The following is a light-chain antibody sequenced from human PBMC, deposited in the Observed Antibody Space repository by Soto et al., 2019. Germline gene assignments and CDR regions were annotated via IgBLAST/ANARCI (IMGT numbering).Light chain of an antibody. Sequence: EIVLTQSPGTLSLSPGERATLSCRSSQSVTSSYLTWYQQKPGQAPRLLIYGASTRAAGIPDRFSGSGSGTDFTLTISSLEPEDVAVYYCQQYGKLPITLGQGTRLEIK. CDR1: QSVTSSY. V-gene: IGKV3-20*01. CDR2: GAS. CDR3: QQYGKLPIT. J-gene: IGKJ5*01.